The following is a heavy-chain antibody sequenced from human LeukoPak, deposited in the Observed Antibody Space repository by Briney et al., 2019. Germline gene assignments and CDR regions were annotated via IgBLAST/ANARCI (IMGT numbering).Heavy chain of an antibody. CDR1: GFTFSSYA. CDR3: AKEMDSGSYYWYFDY. Sequence: GGSLRLSCAASGFTFSSYAMSWVRQAPGKGLEWVSAISGSGGSTYYADSVKGRFTISRDNSKNTLYLQMNSLRAEDTAVYYYAKEMDSGSYYWYFDYWGQGALVTVSS. CDR2: ISGSGGST. V-gene: IGHV3-23*01. J-gene: IGHJ4*02. D-gene: IGHD1-26*01.